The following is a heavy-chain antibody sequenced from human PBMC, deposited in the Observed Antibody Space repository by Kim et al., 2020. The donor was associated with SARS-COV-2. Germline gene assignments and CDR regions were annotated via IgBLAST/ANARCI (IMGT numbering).Heavy chain of an antibody. CDR1: GGSISSSSYY. J-gene: IGHJ4*02. CDR2: IFYSGST. Sequence: SETLSLTCTVSGGSISSSSYYWGWIRQPPGKGLEWIGSIFYSGSTYYNPSLKSRATISVDTSKNQFSLKLSSVTAADTAVYYCARHSIVGAAIDYWGQGTPVTVSS. V-gene: IGHV4-39*01. D-gene: IGHD1-26*01. CDR3: ARHSIVGAAIDY.